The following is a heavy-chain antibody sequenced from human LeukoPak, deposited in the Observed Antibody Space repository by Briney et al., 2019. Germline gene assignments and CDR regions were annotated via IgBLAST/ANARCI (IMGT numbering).Heavy chain of an antibody. V-gene: IGHV1-69*04. CDR3: AREGSYGAFDI. D-gene: IGHD3-10*01. CDR1: GGTFSSYA. J-gene: IGHJ3*02. CDR2: IIPILGIA. Sequence: SVKVSCKASGGTFSSYAISWVRQAPGQELEWMGRIIPILGIANYAQKFQGRVTITTDESTSTAYMELSSLRSEDTAVYYCAREGSYGAFDIWGQGTMVTVSS.